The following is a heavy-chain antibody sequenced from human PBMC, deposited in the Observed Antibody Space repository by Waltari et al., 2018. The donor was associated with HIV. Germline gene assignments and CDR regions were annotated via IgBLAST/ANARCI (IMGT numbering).Heavy chain of an antibody. J-gene: IGHJ4*02. V-gene: IGHV4-59*01. CDR1: GGSISIYS. CDR2: IYYTGST. CDR3: ARYSSAWTGFDY. Sequence: QVQLQESGPGLVKPSETLSLICTVSGGSISIYSWGWIRQPPGKGLEWIGYIYYTGSTDYNPSLKSRVTISVDTSKNQFSLKLTSVTAADTAQYYCARYSSAWTGFDYWGQGTLVTVSS. D-gene: IGHD6-19*01.